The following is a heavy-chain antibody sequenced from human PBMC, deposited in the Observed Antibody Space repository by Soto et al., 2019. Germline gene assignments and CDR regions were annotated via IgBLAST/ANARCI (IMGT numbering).Heavy chain of an antibody. CDR1: GFTFSSYA. V-gene: IGHV3-23*01. CDR2: IVSTSGST. CDR3: AKRSTSYYYMDV. Sequence: EVQVLESGGGLVQPGGSLRLSCAGSGFTFSSYAMSWVRQAPWKGLEWVSIVSTSGSTYYAESVKGRFTISRDNSKNTLYMQMNSLRAEDTAVYYCAKRSTSYYYMDVWGKGTTVTVSS. J-gene: IGHJ6*03.